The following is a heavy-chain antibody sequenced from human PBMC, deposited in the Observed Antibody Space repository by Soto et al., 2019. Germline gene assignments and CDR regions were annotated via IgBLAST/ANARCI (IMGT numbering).Heavy chain of an antibody. D-gene: IGHD6-13*01. CDR3: ARDPGIAAAGTGY. J-gene: IGHJ4*02. CDR1: GGSISSGGYY. V-gene: IGHV4-31*03. CDR2: IYYSGST. Sequence: SETLSPTCTVSGGSISSGGYYWSWIRQHPGKGLEWIGYIYYSGSTYYNPSLKSRVTISVDTSKNQFSLKLSSVTAADTAVYYCARDPGIAAAGTGYWGQGTLVTVSS.